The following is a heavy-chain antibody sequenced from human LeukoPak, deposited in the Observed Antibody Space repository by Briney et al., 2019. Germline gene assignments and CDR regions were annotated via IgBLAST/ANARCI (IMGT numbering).Heavy chain of an antibody. D-gene: IGHD4-11*01. CDR3: ARLDLQGAYYGMDV. CDR2: IDPSDSYT. J-gene: IGHJ6*02. V-gene: IGHV5-10-1*01. Sequence: GESPKISCKGSGYSFTSYWMRRVRQMPGKGLEWMGRIDPSDSYTNYSPSFQGHITISADKSISTAYLQWSSLKASDTAMYYCARLDLQGAYYGMDVWGQGTTVTVSS. CDR1: GYSFTSYW.